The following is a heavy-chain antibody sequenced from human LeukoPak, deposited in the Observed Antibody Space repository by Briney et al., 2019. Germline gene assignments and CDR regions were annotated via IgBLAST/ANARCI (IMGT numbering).Heavy chain of an antibody. V-gene: IGHV3-30*04. J-gene: IGHJ4*02. D-gene: IGHD3-10*01. CDR3: AREAYYVSGRSPTYYFDC. CDR2: MSDDKRAI. Sequence: GKSLRLSCEASGFTFRDYVIHWVRQAPGKGLEWVAVMSDDKRAILYADSVKGRFTISRDNSKSTLHLQMNTLRVEDTAVYYCAREAYYVSGRSPTYYFDCWAREPWSPSPQ. CDR1: GFTFRDYV.